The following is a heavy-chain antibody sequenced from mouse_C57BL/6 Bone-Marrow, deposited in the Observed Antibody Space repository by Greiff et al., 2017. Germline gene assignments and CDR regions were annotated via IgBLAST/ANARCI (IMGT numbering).Heavy chain of an antibody. V-gene: IGHV1-81*01. D-gene: IGHD1-1*01. Sequence: QVQLQQSGAELARPGASVKLSCKASGYTFTSYGISWVKQRTGQGLEWIGEIYPRSGNTYYNETFKGKATMTADKSSSTAYMELRSLTSEDSAVYFCARHAITTVVDYWGQGTTLTVSS. J-gene: IGHJ2*01. CDR3: ARHAITTVVDY. CDR1: GYTFTSYG. CDR2: IYPRSGNT.